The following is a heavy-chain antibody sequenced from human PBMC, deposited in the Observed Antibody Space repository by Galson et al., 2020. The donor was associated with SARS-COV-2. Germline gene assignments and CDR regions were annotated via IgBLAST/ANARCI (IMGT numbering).Heavy chain of an antibody. CDR3: ARLPNYYDSSGYPGAFDI. D-gene: IGHD3-22*01. CDR1: GFTFNSYS. Sequence: GESLKPHCASSGFTFNSYSMHWVLQAPGTGLGCVSSISNRSSYIYYPDSVTRRFTISRDNAKNSLYLQMNSLRAEDTAVYYCARLPNYYDSSGYPGAFDIWGQGTMVTVSS. V-gene: IGHV3-21*01. CDR2: ISNRSSYI. J-gene: IGHJ3*02.